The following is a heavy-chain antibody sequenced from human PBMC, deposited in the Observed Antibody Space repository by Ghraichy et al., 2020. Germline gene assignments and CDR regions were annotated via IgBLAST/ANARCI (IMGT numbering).Heavy chain of an antibody. Sequence: ASVKVSCTASGLMFSSYGLSWARQAPGQGLEWMGWISVNNGHTNYAEKFQHRVTMTTDMSTSTAYMELRSLRSDDTAVYYCARPIAVSGHFFDFWGQGTLVAVTS. V-gene: IGHV1-18*01. J-gene: IGHJ4*02. CDR3: ARPIAVSGHFFDF. D-gene: IGHD6-19*01. CDR1: GLMFSSYG. CDR2: ISVNNGHT.